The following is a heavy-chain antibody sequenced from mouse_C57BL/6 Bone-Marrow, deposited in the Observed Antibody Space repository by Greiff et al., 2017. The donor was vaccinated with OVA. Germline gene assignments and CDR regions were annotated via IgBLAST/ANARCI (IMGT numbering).Heavy chain of an antibody. V-gene: IGHV1-63*01. CDR1: GYTFTNYW. CDR2: IYPGGGYT. CDR3: ARRGTYYSNYVAMDY. D-gene: IGHD2-5*01. J-gene: IGHJ4*01. Sequence: VKVVESGAELVRPGTSVKMSCKASGYTFTNYWIGWAKQRPGHGLEWIGDIYPGGGYTNYNEKFKGKATLTADKSSSTAYMQFSSLTSEDSAIYYCARRGTYYSNYVAMDYWGQGTSVTVSS.